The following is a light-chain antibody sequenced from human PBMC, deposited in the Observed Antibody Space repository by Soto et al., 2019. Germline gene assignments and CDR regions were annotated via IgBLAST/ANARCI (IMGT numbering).Light chain of an antibody. CDR3: NSYTNTNTLPV. CDR1: SGDFGNYNY. CDR2: GVT. V-gene: IGLV2-14*03. Sequence: QSALTQPASVSGSPGQSITIPCTGASGDFGNYNYVSWYQQHPGKAPQLLIYGVTNRPSGVSNRFSGSKSGNTASLTISGLQADDEAEYYCNSYTNTNTLPVFGTGTKVTVL. J-gene: IGLJ1*01.